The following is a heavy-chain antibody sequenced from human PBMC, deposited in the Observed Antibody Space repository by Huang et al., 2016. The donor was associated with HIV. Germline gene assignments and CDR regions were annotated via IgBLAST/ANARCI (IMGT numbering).Heavy chain of an antibody. D-gene: IGHD3-3*01. CDR1: GASFGSYF. Sequence: QVRLEQWGEGVVKPSETLSLTCAVYGASFGSYFWSWIRQSPVKGLKRIGEIKPGGPSNVKPVFQSRVIMSVDTPKNQFSLRLRTMTAADAAIYYCARLPTASYYDTWSLSSVEEDFFYFNMDLWGQGTPVIVSS. V-gene: IGHV4-34*01. CDR2: IKPGGPS. J-gene: IGHJ6*03. CDR3: ARLPTASYYDTWSLSSVEEDFFYFNMDL.